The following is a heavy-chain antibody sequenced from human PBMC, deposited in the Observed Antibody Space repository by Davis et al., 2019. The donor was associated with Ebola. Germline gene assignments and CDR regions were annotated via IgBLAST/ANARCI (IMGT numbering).Heavy chain of an antibody. Sequence: MPSETLSLTCTVSGGSISSSSYYWGWIRQPPGKGLEWIGSIYYSGSTHYNPSLKSRVTISVDTSKNQFSLKLSSVTAADTAVYYCARIHYYYYYGMDVWGQGTTVTVSS. J-gene: IGHJ6*02. CDR2: IYYSGST. CDR1: GGSISSSSYY. V-gene: IGHV4-39*07. CDR3: ARIHYYYYYGMDV.